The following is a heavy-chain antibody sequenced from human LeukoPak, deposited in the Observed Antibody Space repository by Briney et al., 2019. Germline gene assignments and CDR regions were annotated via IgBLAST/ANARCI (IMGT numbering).Heavy chain of an antibody. CDR2: ISYDGSNK. D-gene: IGHD6-13*01. CDR1: GFTFSSYA. Sequence: GRSLRLSCAASGFTFSSYAMHWVRQAPGKGLELLAVISYDGSNKYYADSVKGRFTISRDNSKNTLYLQMNSLRAEDTAVYYCARGPQLVRGYFDYWGQGTLVTVSS. V-gene: IGHV3-30-3*01. J-gene: IGHJ4*02. CDR3: ARGPQLVRGYFDY.